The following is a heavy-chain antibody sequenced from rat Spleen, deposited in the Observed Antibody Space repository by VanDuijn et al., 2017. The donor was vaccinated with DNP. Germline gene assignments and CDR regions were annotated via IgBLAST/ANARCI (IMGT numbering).Heavy chain of an antibody. CDR2: ISYDGSRT. CDR3: ARPDY. V-gene: IGHV5-7*01. J-gene: IGHJ2*01. Sequence: EVQLVESGGGLVQPGRSLTLSCAASGFTFSDYNMAWVRQAPKKGLEWVATISYDGSRTHYRDSVRGRFTISRDNAKNILYLQMDRLRSEDTATYYCARPDYWGQGVMVTVSS. CDR1: GFTFSDYN.